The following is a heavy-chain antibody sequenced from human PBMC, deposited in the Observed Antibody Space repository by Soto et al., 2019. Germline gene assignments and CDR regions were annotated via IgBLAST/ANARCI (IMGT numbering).Heavy chain of an antibody. CDR3: AKRISGWYEIDY. D-gene: IGHD6-19*01. CDR2: ITGGGGST. J-gene: IGHJ4*02. CDR1: GFTFSGYA. Sequence: GGSLRLSCVASGFTFSGYAMTWVRQAPGKGLEWVSAITGGGGSTYYADSVKGRFTISRDNSKNTLYLQMNSPRAEDTAVYYCAKRISGWYEIDYWGQGTLVTVSS. V-gene: IGHV3-23*01.